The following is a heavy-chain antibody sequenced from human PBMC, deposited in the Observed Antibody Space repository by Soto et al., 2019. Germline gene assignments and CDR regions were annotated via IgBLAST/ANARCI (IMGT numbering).Heavy chain of an antibody. CDR3: ARDGDPLTKTGTDYYYYGMDV. CDR2: IYYSGST. V-gene: IGHV4-61*01. CDR1: GGSVSSGSYY. J-gene: IGHJ6*02. Sequence: SETLSLTCTVSGGSVSSGSYYWSWIRQPPGKGLEWIGYIYYSGSTNYNPSLKSRVTISVDTSKNQFSLKLSSVTAADTAVYYCARDGDPLTKTGTDYYYYGMDVWGQGTTVTVSS. D-gene: IGHD1-7*01.